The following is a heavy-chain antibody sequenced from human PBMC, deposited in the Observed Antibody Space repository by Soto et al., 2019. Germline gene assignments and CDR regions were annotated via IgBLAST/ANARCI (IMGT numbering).Heavy chain of an antibody. Sequence: KPSETLSLTCAVSGGSISSSNWWSWVRQPPGKGLEWIGEIYHSGSTNYNPSLKSRVTISVDKSKNQFSLKLSSVTAADTAVYYCARDSGLDILTGYSSYNWFDPWGQGTLVTVSS. CDR3: ARDSGLDILTGYSSYNWFDP. D-gene: IGHD3-9*01. CDR2: IYHSGST. CDR1: GGSISSSNW. J-gene: IGHJ5*02. V-gene: IGHV4-4*02.